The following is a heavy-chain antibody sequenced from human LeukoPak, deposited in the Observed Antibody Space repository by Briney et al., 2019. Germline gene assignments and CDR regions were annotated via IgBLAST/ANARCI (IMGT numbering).Heavy chain of an antibody. CDR2: FYYSGNT. D-gene: IGHD2-2*01. V-gene: IGHV4-59*08. Sequence: SETLSLTCTVSGGSISSYYWSWIRQPPGKGLEWIGYFYYSGNTNYNPSLKSRVTISVDTSKNQFSLKLSSVTAADTAVYYCARHGDIVVVPAASWFDPWGQGTLVTVSS. CDR3: ARHGDIVVVPAASWFDP. CDR1: GGSISSYY. J-gene: IGHJ5*02.